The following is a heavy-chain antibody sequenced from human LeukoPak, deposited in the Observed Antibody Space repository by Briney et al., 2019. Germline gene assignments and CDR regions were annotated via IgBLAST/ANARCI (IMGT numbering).Heavy chain of an antibody. D-gene: IGHD6-13*01. Sequence: RASVKVSCKVSGYTLTELSMHWVRQAPGKGLEWMGGFEPEDGETIYAQKFQGRVTMTEDTSTDTAYMELSSLRSEDTAVYYCATVTAAAGLYNWFDPWGQGTLVTVSS. V-gene: IGHV1-24*01. CDR2: FEPEDGET. CDR1: GYTLTELS. J-gene: IGHJ5*02. CDR3: ATVTAAAGLYNWFDP.